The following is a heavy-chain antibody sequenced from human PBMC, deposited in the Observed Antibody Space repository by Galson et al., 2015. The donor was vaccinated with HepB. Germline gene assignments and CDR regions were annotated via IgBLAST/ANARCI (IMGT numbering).Heavy chain of an antibody. CDR3: ARDDRMITFGGVIVMTYYYYYMDV. V-gene: IGHV3-48*01. Sequence: SLRLSCAASGFTFSSYSMNWVRQAPGKGLEWVSYISSSSSTIYYADSVKGRFTISRDNAKNSLYLQMNSLRAEDTAVYYCARDDRMITFGGVIVMTYYYYYMDVWGKGTTVTVSS. CDR2: ISSSSSTI. CDR1: GFTFSSYS. D-gene: IGHD3-16*02. J-gene: IGHJ6*03.